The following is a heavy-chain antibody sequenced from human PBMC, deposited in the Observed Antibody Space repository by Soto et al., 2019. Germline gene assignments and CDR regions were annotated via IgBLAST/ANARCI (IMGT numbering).Heavy chain of an antibody. D-gene: IGHD2-15*01. V-gene: IGHV3-49*04. J-gene: IGHJ4*02. CDR1: GFTFGGFSIAGYA. CDR3: IGYCGAGSCFRLCHY. Sequence: PGGSLRLSCTASGFTFGGFSIAGYAQSWVSQAPGKGPVWIGFMRNKACGGTAEYAASVKGRFIISKDDCKSIGELQTKSMNLEDAAVYYGIGYCGAGSCFRLCHYWGQGTLVTVSS. CDR2: MRNKACGGTA.